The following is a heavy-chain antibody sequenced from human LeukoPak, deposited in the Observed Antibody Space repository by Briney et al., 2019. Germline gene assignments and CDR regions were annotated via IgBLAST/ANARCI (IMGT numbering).Heavy chain of an antibody. CDR2: IWYDGSNK. CDR3: ARDHGSGTSDFDY. J-gene: IGHJ4*02. V-gene: IGHV3-33*01. CDR1: GFTFSSYG. Sequence: GGSLRLSCAASGFTFSSYGMHRVRQAPGKGLEWVAVIWYDGSNKYYADSVRGRFTISRDNSKNTLYLQMNSLRAEDTAVYYCARDHGSGTSDFDYWGQGTLVTVSS. D-gene: IGHD3-10*01.